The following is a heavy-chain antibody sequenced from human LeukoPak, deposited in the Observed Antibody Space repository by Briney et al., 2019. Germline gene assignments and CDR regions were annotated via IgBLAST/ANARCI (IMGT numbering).Heavy chain of an antibody. CDR2: INHSGST. Sequence: SETLSLTCAVYGGSFSGYYWSWIRQPPGKGLEWIGEINHSGSTNYNPSLKSRVTISVDTSKNQFSLKLSSVTAADTAVYYCARFLVRGVITYYYYMDVWGKGTTVTVSS. D-gene: IGHD3-10*01. J-gene: IGHJ6*03. CDR1: GGSFSGYY. V-gene: IGHV4-34*01. CDR3: ARFLVRGVITYYYYMDV.